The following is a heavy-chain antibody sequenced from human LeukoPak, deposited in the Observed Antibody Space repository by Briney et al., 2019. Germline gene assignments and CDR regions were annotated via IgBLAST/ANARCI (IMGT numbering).Heavy chain of an antibody. D-gene: IGHD6-13*01. CDR2: INPNSGGT. CDR1: GYTFTGYY. Sequence: GASVMVSCKASGYTFTGYYMHWVRQAPGQGLEWMGWINPNSGGTNYAQKFQGRVTMTRDTSISTAYMELSRLRSDDTAVYYCARADNVVEQQLFFSYWGQGTLVTVSS. J-gene: IGHJ4*02. CDR3: ARADNVVEQQLFFSY. V-gene: IGHV1-2*02.